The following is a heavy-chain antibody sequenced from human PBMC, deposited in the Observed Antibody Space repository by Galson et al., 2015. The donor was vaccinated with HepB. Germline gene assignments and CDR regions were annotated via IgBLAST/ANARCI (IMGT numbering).Heavy chain of an antibody. CDR2: INPSGGST. D-gene: IGHD1-1*01. V-gene: IGHV1-46*03. J-gene: IGHJ4*02. Sequence: SVKVSCKASGYTFTSYYMHWVRQAPGQGLEWMGIINPSGGSTSYAQKFQGRVTMTRDTSTSTVYMELSSLRSEDTAVYYCARDGFIPDNWNDGWDRYYFDYWGQGTLVTVSS. CDR3: ARDGFIPDNWNDGWDRYYFDY. CDR1: GYTFTSYY.